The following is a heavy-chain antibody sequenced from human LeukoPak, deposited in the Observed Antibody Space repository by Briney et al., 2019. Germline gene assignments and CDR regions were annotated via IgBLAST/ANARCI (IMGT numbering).Heavy chain of an antibody. V-gene: IGHV3-7*04. CDR3: TRVGYIDEGIDY. D-gene: IGHD5-24*01. CDR2: IKQDGSKK. J-gene: IGHJ4*02. Sequence: GGSLRLSCVASGFPFNSYWMTWVRQAPGKGLEWVANIKQDGSKKSYVDSVKGRFTISRDNAKNSLYLQMNSLRAEDTAIYYCTRVGYIDEGIDYWGQGTLVTVSS. CDR1: GFPFNSYW.